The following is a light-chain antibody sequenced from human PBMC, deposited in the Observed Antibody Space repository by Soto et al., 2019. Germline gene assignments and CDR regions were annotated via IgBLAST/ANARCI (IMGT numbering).Light chain of an antibody. V-gene: IGKV1-5*03. CDR3: QHYNSYSGA. CDR2: KAS. CDR1: QTISSW. Sequence: DIQMTQSPSTLSGSVGDRVTITCRASQTISSWLAWYQQKPGKAPKLLIYKASALKSGVPSRFSGSGSGTEFTLTISSLQPDDFATYYCQHYNSYSGAFSQGTKVELK. J-gene: IGKJ1*01.